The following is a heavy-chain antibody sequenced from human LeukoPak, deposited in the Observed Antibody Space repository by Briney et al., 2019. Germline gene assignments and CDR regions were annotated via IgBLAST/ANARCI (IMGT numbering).Heavy chain of an antibody. V-gene: IGHV3-15*01. CDR3: SPYFGSAFDP. CDR2: IRSKTDGGPT. J-gene: IGHJ5*02. D-gene: IGHD3-10*01. CDR1: GFTFSNAW. Sequence: PGGSLRLSCAASGFTFSNAWMTWVRQAPGQGLEWVVRIRSKTDGGPTNYAAPVKGRFSISRDDSKNTLYLEMSSLKTEETAVYYCSPYFGSAFDPWGQGTLVTVSS.